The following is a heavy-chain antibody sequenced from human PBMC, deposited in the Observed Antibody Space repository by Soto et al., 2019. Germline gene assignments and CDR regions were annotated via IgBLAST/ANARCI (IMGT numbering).Heavy chain of an antibody. Sequence: QVQLQESGPGLVKPSETLSLTCAVSGDSISSYYCMWIRQPPGKGLESIGYLYYGRSANYNPSLTSRVTLSGDTSTNHGFLTLSAMTAAYTAVYYCALRSMAVVPEYWGQGTLVTVSS. CDR1: GDSISSYY. CDR2: LYYGRSA. D-gene: IGHD3-22*01. CDR3: ALRSMAVVPEY. J-gene: IGHJ4*02. V-gene: IGHV4-59*01.